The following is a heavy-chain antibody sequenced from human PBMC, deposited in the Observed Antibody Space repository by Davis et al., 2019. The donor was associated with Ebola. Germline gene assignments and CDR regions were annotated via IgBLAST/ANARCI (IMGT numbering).Heavy chain of an antibody. CDR1: GGSISSSSYY. V-gene: IGHV4-39*01. J-gene: IGHJ4*02. Sequence: SETLSLTCTVSGGSISSSSYYWGWIRQPPGKGLEWIGSIYYSGSTYYNPSLKSRVTISVDTSKNQFSLKLSSVTAADTAVYYCARGYSSSWPFNRGQGTLVTVSS. D-gene: IGHD6-13*01. CDR3: ARGYSSSWPFN. CDR2: IYYSGST.